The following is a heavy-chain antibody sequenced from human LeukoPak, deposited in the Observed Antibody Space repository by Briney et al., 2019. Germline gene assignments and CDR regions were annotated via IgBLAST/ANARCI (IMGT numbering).Heavy chain of an antibody. Sequence: GGSLRLSCAASGFTFTNACMNWVRQAPGKGLQWVSSISSSSRYIYYADSVKGRFTISRDNAKNSLYLQMNSLRAEDTAVYYCAREMGRYYGSGSYYNANYYYYGMDVWGQGTTVTVSS. J-gene: IGHJ6*02. CDR1: GFTFTNAC. CDR2: ISSSSRYI. D-gene: IGHD3-10*01. CDR3: AREMGRYYGSGSYYNANYYYYGMDV. V-gene: IGHV3-21*01.